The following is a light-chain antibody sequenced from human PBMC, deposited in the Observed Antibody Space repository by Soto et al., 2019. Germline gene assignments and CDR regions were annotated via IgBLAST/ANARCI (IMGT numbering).Light chain of an antibody. V-gene: IGKV3-20*01. J-gene: IGKJ3*01. Sequence: EIVLTQSPGTLALSPGERATLSCRASQSVSSSHSSYLGWYQQKPGQAPRLLIYDASSRATGIPDRFSCCLSETVFTLTISRLEPEDFAVYYCQHYGSSPIFTVGTRTKVDIK. CDR2: DAS. CDR3: QHYGSSPIFT. CDR1: QSVSSSHSSY.